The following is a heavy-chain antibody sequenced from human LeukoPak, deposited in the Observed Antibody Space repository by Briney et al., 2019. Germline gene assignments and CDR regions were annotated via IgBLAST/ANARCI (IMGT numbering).Heavy chain of an antibody. J-gene: IGHJ4*02. CDR2: ISGSGDST. CDR1: GSTFSSFA. CDR3: ANMYYVHGSYYHFED. Sequence: GGPLRLSCAASGSTFSSFAMSWVRQAPGKGLEWVSSISGSGDSTYYADSVKGRFTISRDNSRNTVSVQMSSLRAEDTAIYYCANMYYVHGSYYHFEDWGQGTLVTVSS. V-gene: IGHV3-23*01. D-gene: IGHD3-16*01.